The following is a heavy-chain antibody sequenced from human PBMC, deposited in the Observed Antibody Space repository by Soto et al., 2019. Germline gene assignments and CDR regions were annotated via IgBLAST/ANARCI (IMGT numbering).Heavy chain of an antibody. CDR3: AHRVLRTVFGLVTTTAIFFDF. Sequence: QITLNESGPTVVRPTETLTRTCRFSGFSLTTSGVGVGWIRQSPGKAPEWLALIYWDDDKRYSASLKSSLTIPTAPSKNQVVLTVSDLDPTDTATYYCAHRVLRTVFGLVTTTAIFFDFWGPGTPVAVSS. CDR1: GFSLTTSGVG. CDR2: IYWDDDK. J-gene: IGHJ4*02. D-gene: IGHD3-3*01. V-gene: IGHV2-5*02.